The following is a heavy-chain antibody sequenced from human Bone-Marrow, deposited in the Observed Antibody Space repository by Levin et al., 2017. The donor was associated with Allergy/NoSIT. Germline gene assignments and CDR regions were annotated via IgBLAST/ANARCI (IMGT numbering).Heavy chain of an antibody. CDR3: ARARGAAAGKYYFDY. Sequence: ASETLSLTCAVSGGSISSSNWWSWVRQPPGKGLEWIGEIYHSGSTNYNPSLKSRVTISVDKSKNQFSLKLSSVTAADTAVYYCARARGAAAGKYYFDYWGQGTLVTVSS. J-gene: IGHJ4*02. D-gene: IGHD6-13*01. CDR1: GGSISSSNW. CDR2: IYHSGST. V-gene: IGHV4-4*02.